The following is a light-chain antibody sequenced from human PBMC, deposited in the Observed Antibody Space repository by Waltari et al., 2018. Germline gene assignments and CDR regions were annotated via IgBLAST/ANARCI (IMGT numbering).Light chain of an antibody. J-gene: IGKJ1*01. Sequence: EIVLTQSPGTLSLSPGERATLPCRASQSIGKYLVWYQQKPGQAPRLVIYAASSRATGVPDRFSGSGSGTDFSLTISRLEPEDFAVYYCQNHERLPATFGQGTKVEIK. CDR3: QNHERLPAT. V-gene: IGKV3-20*01. CDR2: AAS. CDR1: QSIGKY.